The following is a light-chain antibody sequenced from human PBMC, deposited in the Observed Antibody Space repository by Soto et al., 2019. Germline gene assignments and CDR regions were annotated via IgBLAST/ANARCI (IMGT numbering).Light chain of an antibody. Sequence: IHMTLSPSLVSASVGPRVTITRRAIQGVSRWLAWYQQKQGEAPRLLIYFASSLQHGVPSRFSGSGYGTEFNLTISSVQTEDFATYYCQQANNFPITFGQGTRMEIK. V-gene: IGKV1-12*01. J-gene: IGKJ5*01. CDR2: FAS. CDR3: QQANNFPIT. CDR1: QGVSRW.